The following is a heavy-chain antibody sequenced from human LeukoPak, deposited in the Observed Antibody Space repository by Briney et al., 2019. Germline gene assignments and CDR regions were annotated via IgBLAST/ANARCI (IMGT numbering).Heavy chain of an antibody. J-gene: IGHJ6*03. V-gene: IGHV1-69*05. CDR1: GGTFSSYA. CDR2: IIPIFGTA. D-gene: IGHD1-26*01. Sequence: ASVKVSCKASGGTFSSYAISWVRQAPGQGLEWMGRIIPIFGTANYAQKFQGRVTITTDESTSTAYMELSSLRSEDTAVYYCASELGATNYYYYYYMDVWGKGTTVTVSS. CDR3: ASELGATNYYYYYYMDV.